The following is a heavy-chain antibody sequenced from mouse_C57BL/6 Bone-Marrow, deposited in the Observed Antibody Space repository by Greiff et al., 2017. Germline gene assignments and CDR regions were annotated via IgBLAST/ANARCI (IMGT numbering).Heavy chain of an antibody. CDR1: GFNIKDDY. CDR2: IDPENGDT. Sequence: VQLQQSGAELVRPGASVKLSCTASGFNIKDDYMHWVKQRPEQGLEWIGWIDPENGDTEYASKFQGKATITADTYSNTAYLQLSSLTSEDTAVYYCTTNWDWVDYWGQGTTLTVSA. V-gene: IGHV14-4*01. CDR3: TTNWDWVDY. D-gene: IGHD4-1*01. J-gene: IGHJ2*01.